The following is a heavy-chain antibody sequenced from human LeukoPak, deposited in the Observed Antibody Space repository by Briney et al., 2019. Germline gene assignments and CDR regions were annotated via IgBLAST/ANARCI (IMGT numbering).Heavy chain of an antibody. CDR3: SRAVTGFIIPGAY. CDR1: GASISSHY. D-gene: IGHD1-14*01. Sequence: SETLSLTCSVSGASISSHYRSWIRQPPGKGLEWIGYIHYSGSTNCNPSLKSRVTISLDTSKNQFSLKLTSVTAADTAVYYCSRAVTGFIIPGAYWGQGTLVTVSS. CDR2: IHYSGST. J-gene: IGHJ4*02. V-gene: IGHV4-59*11.